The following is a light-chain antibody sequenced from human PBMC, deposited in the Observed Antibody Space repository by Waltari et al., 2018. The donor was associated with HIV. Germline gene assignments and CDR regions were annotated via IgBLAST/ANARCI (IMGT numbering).Light chain of an antibody. J-gene: IGLJ2*01. CDR2: EVS. CDR3: SSYTSSSTVV. V-gene: IGLV2-14*01. CDR1: SSDVGGYNY. Sequence: QSALTQPASVSGSPGQSITISCTGTSSDVGGYNYVPGYQQHPGKAPKLMIYEVSNRPSGVSNRFSGSKSGNTASLTISGLQAEDEADYYCSSYTSSSTVVFGGGTELTVL.